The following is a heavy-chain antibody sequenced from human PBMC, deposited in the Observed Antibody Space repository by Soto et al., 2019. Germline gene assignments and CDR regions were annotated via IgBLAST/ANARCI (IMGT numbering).Heavy chain of an antibody. CDR3: ATISDRGVAAARDL. CDR2: ISGSGGTT. Sequence: EVQLLESGGGLVQPGGSLRLSCAASTFIFSNYAMSWVRQAPGEGLEWISAISGSGGTTYYAESVKGRFSISRDNSKNTLYLQLNSLRVEDTAIYYCATISDRGVAAARDLWGQGTLVIVSS. CDR1: TFIFSNYA. J-gene: IGHJ1*01. V-gene: IGHV3-23*01. D-gene: IGHD6-13*01.